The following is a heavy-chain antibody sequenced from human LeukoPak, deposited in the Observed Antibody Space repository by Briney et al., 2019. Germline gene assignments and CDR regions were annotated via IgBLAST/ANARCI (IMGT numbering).Heavy chain of an antibody. CDR1: GITFSSYG. V-gene: IGHV3-23*01. D-gene: IGHD5-12*01. Sequence: AGSLRLSCAVSGITFSSYGLGWVRQPPGKGLEWVSAISGSGCSTYYADSVKGRCTISRENDKNTLYLQMNSLTAEDTAVYYCAKDCGGYESPHWFDPWGEETLVSVSS. J-gene: IGHJ5*02. CDR2: ISGSGCST. CDR3: AKDCGGYESPHWFDP.